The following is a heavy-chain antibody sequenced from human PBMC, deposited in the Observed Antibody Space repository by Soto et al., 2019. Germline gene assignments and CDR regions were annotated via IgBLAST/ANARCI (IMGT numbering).Heavy chain of an antibody. Sequence: ASVKVSCKASGHTFTSYYMHWVRQAPGQGLEWIGIINLSAGSTSYAQKFQGRVTITRDTSTSTVYMDMSSLRSDDTAVYYCARVVPGAEAWFGPWGQGTLVTVSS. CDR2: INLSAGST. CDR3: ARVVPGAEAWFGP. CDR1: GHTFTSYY. V-gene: IGHV1-46*01. D-gene: IGHD2-2*01. J-gene: IGHJ5*02.